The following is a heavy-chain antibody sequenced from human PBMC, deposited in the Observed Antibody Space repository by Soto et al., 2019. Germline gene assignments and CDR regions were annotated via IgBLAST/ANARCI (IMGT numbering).Heavy chain of an antibody. CDR1: GGTFNTYP. Sequence: QVQLVQSGAEVKKPGSSVKVSCKTSGGTFNTYPISWVRQAPGQGLEWMGTIIPILDIANYAQKFQGRVTITADKSTSTADMELSSLDSVDTAVYYCARGQRGVVVAPAALPSPVDSWGQGTLVTVSS. J-gene: IGHJ4*02. V-gene: IGHV1-69*02. CDR3: ARGQRGVVVAPAALPSPVDS. D-gene: IGHD2-2*01. CDR2: IIPILDIA.